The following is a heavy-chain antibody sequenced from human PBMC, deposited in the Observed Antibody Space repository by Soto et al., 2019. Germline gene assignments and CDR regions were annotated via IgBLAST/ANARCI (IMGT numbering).Heavy chain of an antibody. V-gene: IGHV4-34*01. Sequence: QVQLQQWGAGLLKPSETLSLTCAVYGGFVSSGSYYWSWIRQPPGKGLEWIGEMSHSGGTHFNPSLKSRVTISVDTSKNQFSPKMSSVTAADTALYYCARVERGTATTVVDALDIWGPGTMVTVSS. CDR2: MSHSGGT. J-gene: IGHJ3*02. CDR3: ARVERGTATTVVDALDI. CDR1: GGFVSSGSYY. D-gene: IGHD1-1*01.